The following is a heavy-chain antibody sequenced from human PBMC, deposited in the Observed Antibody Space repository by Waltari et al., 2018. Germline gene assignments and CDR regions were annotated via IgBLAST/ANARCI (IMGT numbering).Heavy chain of an antibody. J-gene: IGHJ6*03. V-gene: IGHV3-30-3*01. CDR3: ARDRRCSSISCEKDYFYYYMDV. Sequence: QVQLVESGGGVVQPGRSLRLSCAASGFTFSNYAMHWVRQAPGKGLEWVAVISYDGSNKFYADSGKGRLTISRDNSKNTLYLQMNSLRVDDTAVYYCARDRRCSSISCEKDYFYYYMDVWGKGTTVTISS. D-gene: IGHD2-2*01. CDR2: ISYDGSNK. CDR1: GFTFSNYA.